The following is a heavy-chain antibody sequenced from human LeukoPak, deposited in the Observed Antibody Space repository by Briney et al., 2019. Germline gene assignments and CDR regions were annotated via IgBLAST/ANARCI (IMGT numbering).Heavy chain of an antibody. Sequence: GGTLRLSCVGSGFNFMQYGMMWVRQAPGKGLEWVSTIHSTSINTHHADSVKGRFTISRDNSKNTLYLQMNSLRVEDTAIYYCARDPSTLLPTDDSWGQGTLVTVSS. CDR3: ARDPSTLLPTDDS. D-gene: IGHD2-2*01. CDR1: GFNFMQYG. V-gene: IGHV3-23*05. J-gene: IGHJ4*02. CDR2: IHSTSINT.